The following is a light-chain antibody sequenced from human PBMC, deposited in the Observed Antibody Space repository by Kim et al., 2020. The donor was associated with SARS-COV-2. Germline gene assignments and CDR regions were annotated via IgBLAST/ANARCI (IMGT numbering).Light chain of an antibody. CDR1: QSVSSSY. V-gene: IGKV3-20*01. CDR2: GAS. Sequence: LPRGERATLSCRASQSVSSSYLAWYQQKPGQAPRLLIYGASSRATGIPDRFSGSGSGTDFTLTISRLEPEDSAVYYCQQYDTSRTFGQGTKVDIK. CDR3: QQYDTSRT. J-gene: IGKJ1*01.